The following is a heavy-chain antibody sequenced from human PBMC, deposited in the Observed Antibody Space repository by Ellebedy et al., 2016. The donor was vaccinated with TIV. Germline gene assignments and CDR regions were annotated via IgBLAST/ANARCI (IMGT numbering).Heavy chain of an antibody. CDR1: GGSISSGGYS. J-gene: IGHJ4*02. CDR3: ARGFHGSGSDYYFDY. CDR2: IYYSGST. D-gene: IGHD3-10*01. V-gene: IGHV4-61*08. Sequence: SETLSLXXAVSGGSISSGGYSWSWIRQPPGKGLEWIGYIYYSGSTNYNPSLKSRVTISVDTSKNQFSLKLSSVTAADTAVYYCARGFHGSGSDYYFDYWGQGTLVTVSS.